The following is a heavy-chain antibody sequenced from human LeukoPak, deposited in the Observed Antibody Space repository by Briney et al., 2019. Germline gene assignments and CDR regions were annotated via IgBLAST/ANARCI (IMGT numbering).Heavy chain of an antibody. J-gene: IGHJ4*02. CDR3: ANLRGRGAYACRGSGCCSY. V-gene: IGHV3-23*01. CDR2: ISGSGGST. D-gene: IGHD2-15*01. CDR1: GFTFSSYA. Sequence: GGSLRLSCAASGFTFSSYAMSWVRLAPEKGLEWVSAISGSGGSTYYADSVKGRFTISRDNSKNTLYLQMNSLRADDTAVYYCANLRGRGAYACRGSGCCSYWGQGTLVTVSP.